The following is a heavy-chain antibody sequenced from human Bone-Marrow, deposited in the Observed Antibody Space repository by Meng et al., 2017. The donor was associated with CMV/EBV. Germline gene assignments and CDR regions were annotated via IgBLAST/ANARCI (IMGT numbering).Heavy chain of an antibody. J-gene: IGHJ4*02. CDR3: ARDEEGSGWLYDY. CDR2: IKQDGSEK. V-gene: IGHV3-7*01. Sequence: GESLKISCAASGFTFSSYWMSWVRQAPGKGLEWVANIKQDGSEKYYVDSVKGRFTISRDNAKNSLYLQMNSLRAEDTAVYYCARDEEGSGWLYDYWGQGTLVTVSS. CDR1: GFTFSSYW. D-gene: IGHD6-19*01.